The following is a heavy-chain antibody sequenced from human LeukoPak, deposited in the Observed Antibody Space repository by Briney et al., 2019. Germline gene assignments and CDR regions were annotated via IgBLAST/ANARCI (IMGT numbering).Heavy chain of an antibody. CDR1: GYSISSGYY. D-gene: IGHD3-10*01. CDR2: IYHSGST. J-gene: IGHJ4*02. Sequence: SETLSLTCTVSGYSISSGYYWGWIRQSPGKGLEWIGSIYHSGSTYYNPSLKSRVTISVDTSKNQFSLKLSSVTAADTAVYYCARQRYGSGSYKLDYWGQGTLVTVSS. V-gene: IGHV4-38-2*02. CDR3: ARQRYGSGSYKLDY.